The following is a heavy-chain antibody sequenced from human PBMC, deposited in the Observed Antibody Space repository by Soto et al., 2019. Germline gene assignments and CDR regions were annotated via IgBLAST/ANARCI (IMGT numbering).Heavy chain of an antibody. CDR3: ARGPGGPDGPGDY. D-gene: IGHD2-15*01. V-gene: IGHV1-3*01. Sequence: GASVKVSCKASGYTFTSYAMHXXXQXPGQRLEWMGWINAGNGNTKYSQKFQGRVTITRDTSASTAYMELSSLRSEDTAVYYCARGPGGPDGPGDYWGQGTLVTVSS. CDR1: GYTFTSYA. J-gene: IGHJ4*02. CDR2: INAGNGNT.